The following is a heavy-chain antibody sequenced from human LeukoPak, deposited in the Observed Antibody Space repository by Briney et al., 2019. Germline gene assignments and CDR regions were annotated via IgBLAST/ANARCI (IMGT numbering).Heavy chain of an antibody. CDR2: IYHSGST. CDR1: GYSISSDY. J-gene: IGHJ5*02. D-gene: IGHD4-17*01. CDR3: ARDKGDYGDYYWFDP. Sequence: ESSETLSLTCTVSGYSISSDYWSWIRQPPGKGLEWIGYIYHSGSTNYNPSLKSRVTISVHTSKNQFSLKLSSVTAADTAVYYCARDKGDYGDYYWFDPWGQGTLVTVSS. V-gene: IGHV4-59*01.